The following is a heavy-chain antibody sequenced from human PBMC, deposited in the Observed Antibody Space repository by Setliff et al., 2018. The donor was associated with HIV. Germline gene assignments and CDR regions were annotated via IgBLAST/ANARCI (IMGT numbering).Heavy chain of an antibody. Sequence: PSETLSLTCTVSGGSISSYYWSWIRQPAGKGLEWIGRIYTSGSTKYNPSLTSRVTISVDTSKNHFSLKLTSVTAADTAVYYCARAEMATIVAFDIWGQGTMVTVSS. V-gene: IGHV4-4*07. CDR3: ARAEMATIVAFDI. CDR2: IYTSGST. J-gene: IGHJ3*02. CDR1: GGSISSYY. D-gene: IGHD5-12*01.